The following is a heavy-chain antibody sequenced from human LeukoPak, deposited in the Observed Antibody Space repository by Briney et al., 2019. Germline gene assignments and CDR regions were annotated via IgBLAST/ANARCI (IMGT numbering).Heavy chain of an antibody. V-gene: IGHV4-31*03. CDR1: GGSISRGGYY. D-gene: IGHD3-22*01. J-gene: IGHJ5*02. Sequence: SETLSLTCTVSGGSISRGGYYWSWIRQHPGKGLEWIGYIYYSGSTYYNPSLKSRVTISVDTSKNQFSLKLSSVTAADTAVYYCARSYDSSGYYGQGGFDPWGQGTLVTVSS. CDR2: IYYSGST. CDR3: ARSYDSSGYYGQGGFDP.